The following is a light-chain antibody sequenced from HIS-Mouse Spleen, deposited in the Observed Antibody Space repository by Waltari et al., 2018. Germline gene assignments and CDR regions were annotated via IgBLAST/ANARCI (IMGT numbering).Light chain of an antibody. J-gene: IGKJ3*01. CDR3: QQSYSTPFT. V-gene: IGKV1-39*01. CDR2: ASS. Sequence: DIQMTQSPSSLSASVGNSFPITCRASQSISSDLNWDQQKPGKAPKLLIYASSSLQSGVPSRFSGSGSGTDFTLTISSLQPEDFATYYCQQSYSTPFTFGPGTKVDIK. CDR1: QSISSD.